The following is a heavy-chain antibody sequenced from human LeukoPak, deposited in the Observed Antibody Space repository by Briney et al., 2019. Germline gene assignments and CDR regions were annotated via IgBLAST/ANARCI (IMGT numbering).Heavy chain of an antibody. Sequence: GGSLRLSCAASGFTFSSYAMHWVRQAPGKGLEWVAVISYDGSNKYYADSVKGRFTISRDNSKNTLYLQMNSLRAEDTAVYYCARDYCTNGVCLYFDYWGQGTLVTVSS. CDR2: ISYDGSNK. CDR3: ARDYCTNGVCLYFDY. D-gene: IGHD2-8*01. J-gene: IGHJ4*02. V-gene: IGHV3-30-3*01. CDR1: GFTFSSYA.